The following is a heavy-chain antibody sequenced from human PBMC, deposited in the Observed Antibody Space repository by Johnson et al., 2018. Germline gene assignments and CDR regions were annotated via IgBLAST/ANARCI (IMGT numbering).Heavy chain of an antibody. CDR2: ISYNGRT. Sequence: QVQLQESGPGLVKPSVTLSLTCTVSGGSIDTYHWSWIRQPPGQGLEWIGYISYNGRTEYNPSLKSRVTMSVDTSKNQFSLKLSSVTAAETAIYYCAKDFRAAHWDLVYSYCYMDVWGKGTTVTVAS. D-gene: IGHD1-7*01. CDR3: AKDFRAAHWDLVYSYCYMDV. CDR1: GGSIDTYH. J-gene: IGHJ6*03. V-gene: IGHV4-59*01.